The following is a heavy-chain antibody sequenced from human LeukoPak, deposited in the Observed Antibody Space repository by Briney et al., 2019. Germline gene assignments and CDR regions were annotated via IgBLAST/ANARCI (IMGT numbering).Heavy chain of an antibody. CDR3: ARENGYYDSSGYFPY. CDR1: GFTFSTSW. J-gene: IGHJ4*02. CDR2: INSDGSGT. V-gene: IGHV3-74*01. Sequence: GGSLRLSCAASGFTFSTSWMHWVRQAPGKGLVWVPRINSDGSGTTYADSVKGRFTISRDNAKNSLYLQMNSLRAEDTAVYYCARENGYYDSSGYFPYWGQGTLVTVSS. D-gene: IGHD3-22*01.